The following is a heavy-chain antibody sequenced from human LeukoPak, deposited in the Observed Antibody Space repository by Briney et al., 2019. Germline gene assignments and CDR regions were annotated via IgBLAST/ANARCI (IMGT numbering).Heavy chain of an antibody. CDR1: GFTFDDYA. J-gene: IGHJ4*02. V-gene: IGHV3-9*01. D-gene: IGHD5-18*01. CDR3: AKSHLAYSYVLDY. Sequence: PGRSLRLSCAAFGFTFDDYAMHWVRQAPGKGLEWVSGISWNSGSIGYADSVKGRFTISRDNAKNSLYLQMNSLRAEDTALYYCAKSHLAYSYVLDYWGQGTLVTVSS. CDR2: ISWNSGSI.